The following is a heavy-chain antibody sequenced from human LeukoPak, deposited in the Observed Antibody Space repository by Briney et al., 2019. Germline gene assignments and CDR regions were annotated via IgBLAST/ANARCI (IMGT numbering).Heavy chain of an antibody. V-gene: IGHV4-59*01. CDR3: AGASSWYVFDS. CDR1: GGSISSYY. D-gene: IGHD6-13*01. J-gene: IGHJ4*02. Sequence: SETLSLTCTVSGGSISSYYWSWIRQPPGKGLEWIGYIYYSGSTNYNPSLTSRVTISVDTSKNQFSLKLSSVTAADTAIYYCAGASSWYVFDSWGQGTLVTVSS. CDR2: IYYSGST.